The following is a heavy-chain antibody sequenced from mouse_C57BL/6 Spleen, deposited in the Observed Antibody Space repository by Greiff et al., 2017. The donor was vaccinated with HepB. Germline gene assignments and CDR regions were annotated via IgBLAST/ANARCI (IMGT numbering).Heavy chain of an antibody. J-gene: IGHJ4*01. D-gene: IGHD1-1*01. CDR1: GFSLTSYG. Sequence: VKLVESGPGLVAPSQSLSITCTVSGFSLTSYGVDWVRQSPGKGLEWLGVIWGVGSTNYNSALKSRLSISKDNSKSQVFLKMNSLQTDDTAMYYCARSDYYVRRYYYAMDYWGQGTSVTVSS. CDR2: IWGVGST. CDR3: ARSDYYVRRYYYAMDY. V-gene: IGHV2-6*01.